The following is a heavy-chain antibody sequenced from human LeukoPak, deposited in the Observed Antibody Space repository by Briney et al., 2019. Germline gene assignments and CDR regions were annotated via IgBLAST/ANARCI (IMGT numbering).Heavy chain of an antibody. Sequence: ASVKVSCKASGYTFTSYYMHWVRQAPGQGLEWMGIINPSGGSTSYAQKFQGRVTMTRDTSTSTVYMELSSLRAEDTAVYYCARAPRTTGMGKYYYYYYMDVWGKGTTVTVSS. J-gene: IGHJ6*03. D-gene: IGHD1-1*01. CDR2: INPSGGST. CDR3: ARAPRTTGMGKYYYYYYMDV. CDR1: GYTFTSYY. V-gene: IGHV1-46*01.